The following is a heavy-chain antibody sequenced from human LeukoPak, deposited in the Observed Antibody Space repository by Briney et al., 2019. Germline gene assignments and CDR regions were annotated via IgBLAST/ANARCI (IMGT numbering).Heavy chain of an antibody. CDR2: IIPIFGTA. Sequence: GASAKVSCKASGGTFSSYAISWVRQAPGQGLEWMGGIIPIFGTANYAQKFQGRVTITADKSTSTAYMELSSLRSEDTAVYYCARRGLYGAHNWSDPWGQGTLVTVSS. J-gene: IGHJ5*02. V-gene: IGHV1-69*06. CDR3: ARRGLYGAHNWSDP. D-gene: IGHD4-17*01. CDR1: GGTFSSYA.